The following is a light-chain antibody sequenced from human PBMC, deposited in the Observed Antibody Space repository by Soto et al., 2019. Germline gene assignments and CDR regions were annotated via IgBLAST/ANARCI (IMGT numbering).Light chain of an antibody. J-gene: IGKJ1*01. CDR3: QQTYSTPRP. CDR1: QTISTY. V-gene: IGKV1-39*01. CDR2: AAS. Sequence: DIQMTQSPSSLSASMGDRVSITCRASQTISTYLNWYQQKPGKAPNLLIYAASSLQSGVPSRFSGSGSGTDFTLTISSLQPEDIAVYYCQQTYSTPRPFGQGTKVEIK.